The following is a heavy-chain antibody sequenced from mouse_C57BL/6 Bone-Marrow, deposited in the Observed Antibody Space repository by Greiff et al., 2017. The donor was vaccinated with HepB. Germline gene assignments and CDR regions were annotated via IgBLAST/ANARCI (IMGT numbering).Heavy chain of an antibody. CDR1: GYSITSGYY. J-gene: IGHJ3*01. CDR2: ISYDGSN. Sequence: ESGPGLVKPSQSLSLTCSVTGYSITSGYYWNWIRQFPGNKLEWMGYISYDGSNNYNPSLKNRISITRDTSKNQFFLKLNSVTTEDTATYYCARGCGSSFAYWGQGTLVTVSA. CDR3: ARGCGSSFAY. D-gene: IGHD1-1*01. V-gene: IGHV3-6*01.